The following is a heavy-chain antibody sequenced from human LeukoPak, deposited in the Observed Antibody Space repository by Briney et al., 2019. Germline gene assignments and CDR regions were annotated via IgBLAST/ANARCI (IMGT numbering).Heavy chain of an antibody. J-gene: IGHJ4*02. V-gene: IGHV4-59*12. CDR2: TLYGGSN. Sequence: SETLSLTCSVSSGSIDNEHWCWVRQPPGKGLEWIGHTLYGGSNKFNPSLKSRVTISVDRSKNQFSPTLISVTAADTAVYYCVSLLFGGAGRGNWGQGSLVTVSS. D-gene: IGHD3-3*01. CDR1: SGSIDNEH. CDR3: VSLLFGGAGRGN.